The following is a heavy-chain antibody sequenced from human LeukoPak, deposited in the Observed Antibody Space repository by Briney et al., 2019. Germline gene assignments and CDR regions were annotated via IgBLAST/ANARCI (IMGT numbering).Heavy chain of an antibody. J-gene: IGHJ4*02. V-gene: IGHV3-21*01. CDR1: GFTFSNYS. CDR2: ISSSSSYI. Sequence: GGSLRLSCAASGFTFSNYSMNWVRQAPGKGLEWVSSISSSSSYIYYADSVKGRFTISRDNAKNSLYLQMNSLRAEDTAVYYCARDSYCGGDCYSTFDYWGQGTLVTVSS. CDR3: ARDSYCGGDCYSTFDY. D-gene: IGHD2-21*02.